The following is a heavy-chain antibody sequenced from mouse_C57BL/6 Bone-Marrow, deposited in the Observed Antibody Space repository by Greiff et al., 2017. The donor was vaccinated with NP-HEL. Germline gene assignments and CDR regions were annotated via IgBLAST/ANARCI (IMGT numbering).Heavy chain of an antibody. CDR2: INYDGSST. J-gene: IGHJ2*01. Sequence: EVMLVESEGGLVQPGSSMKLSCTASGFTFSDYYMAWVRQVPEKGLEWVANINYDGSSTYYLDSLKSRFIISRDNAKNILYLQMSSLKSEDTATYYCARVTGKTYYFDYWGQGTTLTVSS. V-gene: IGHV5-16*01. CDR3: ARVTGKTYYFDY. D-gene: IGHD4-1*01. CDR1: GFTFSDYY.